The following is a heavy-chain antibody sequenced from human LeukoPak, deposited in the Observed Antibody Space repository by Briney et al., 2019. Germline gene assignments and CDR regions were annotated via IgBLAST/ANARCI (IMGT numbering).Heavy chain of an antibody. CDR2: INPSDGST. D-gene: IGHD6-13*01. J-gene: IGHJ5*02. V-gene: IGHV1-46*01. Sequence: ASVKVSCKASGYTFTSFWIQWVRQAPGQGLEWMGLINPSDGSTTYTHRFQGRVTVTRDTSTSTVYMDLSSLGSEDTAVYYCARAPRDSSTMLDRWGQGTLVTVSS. CDR1: GYTFTSFW. CDR3: ARAPRDSSTMLDR.